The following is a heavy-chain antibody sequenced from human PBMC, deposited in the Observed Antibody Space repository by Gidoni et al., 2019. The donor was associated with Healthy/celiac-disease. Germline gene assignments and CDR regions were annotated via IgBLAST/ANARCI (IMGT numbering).Heavy chain of an antibody. J-gene: IGHJ1*01. Sequence: QVQLQESGPGLVKPSETLSLTCTVSGGSISSYYWSWLRQPPGKGLEWIGYIYYSGSTNYNPSLKSRVTISVDTSKNQFSLKLSSVTAADTAVYYCARNYYGSGSSPCFQHLGQGTLVTVSS. D-gene: IGHD3-10*01. CDR2: IYYSGST. CDR3: ARNYYGSGSSPCFQH. V-gene: IGHV4-59*08. CDR1: GGSISSYY.